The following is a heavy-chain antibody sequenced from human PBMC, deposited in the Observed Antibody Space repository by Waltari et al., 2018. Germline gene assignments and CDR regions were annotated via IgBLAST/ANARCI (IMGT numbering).Heavy chain of an antibody. D-gene: IGHD3-10*01. Sequence: EVQLVECGAGLVKLGGSLRLSCAASGFTFSSYSMNWVRQAPGKGVVWVVSISSISSYIYYTDSVKGRFTISRDNAKNSLHLQMNSLTAEDTAVYYCARDFYYYGSGSPFDNWGQGTLVTVSS. CDR3: ARDFYYYGSGSPFDN. V-gene: IGHV3-21*01. CDR1: GFTFSSYS. J-gene: IGHJ4*02. CDR2: ISSISSYI.